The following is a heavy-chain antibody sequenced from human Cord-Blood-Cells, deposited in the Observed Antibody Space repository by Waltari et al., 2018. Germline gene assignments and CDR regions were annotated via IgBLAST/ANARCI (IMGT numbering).Heavy chain of an antibody. CDR1: GFTFSSYS. CDR3: ARDQGMYYFDY. D-gene: IGHD3-10*01. J-gene: IGHJ4*02. Sequence: EVQLVESGGGLVKPGGSLRLSCAASGFTFSSYSMNWVRQSPGQGLEWVSSISSSSSYIYYADSVKGRFTISGDNAKNSLYLQMNSLRAEDTAVYYCARDQGMYYFDYWGQGTLVTVSS. CDR2: ISSSSSYI. V-gene: IGHV3-21*01.